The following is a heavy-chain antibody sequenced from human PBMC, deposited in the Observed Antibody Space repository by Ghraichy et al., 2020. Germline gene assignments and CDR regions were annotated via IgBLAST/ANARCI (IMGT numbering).Heavy chain of an antibody. J-gene: IGHJ6*03. D-gene: IGHD5-18*01. CDR1: GFTFSSYS. CDR3: ARDLPQLWLYYYYMDV. V-gene: IGHV3-48*02. CDR2: ISSSSSTI. Sequence: LSLTCAASGFTFSSYSMNWVRQAPGKGLEWVSYISSSSSTIYYADSVKGRFTISRDNAKNSLYLQMNSLRDEDTAVYYCARDLPQLWLYYYYMDVWGKGTTVTVSS.